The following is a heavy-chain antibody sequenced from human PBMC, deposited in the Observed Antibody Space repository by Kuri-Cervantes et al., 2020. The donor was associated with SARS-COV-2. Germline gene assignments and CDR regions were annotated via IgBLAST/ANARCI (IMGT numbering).Heavy chain of an antibody. CDR3: ARGGYCTNGVCYTPPYYHYGMDV. Sequence: GESLKISCAASGFTFSSYSMNWVRQAPGKGLEWVSSISSSSSYIYYADSVKGRFTISRDNAKNSLYLQMNSLRAEDTAVYYCARGGYCTNGVCYTPPYYHYGMDVWGQGTTVTVSS. CDR1: GFTFSSYS. D-gene: IGHD2-8*01. CDR2: ISSSSSYI. J-gene: IGHJ6*02. V-gene: IGHV3-21*01.